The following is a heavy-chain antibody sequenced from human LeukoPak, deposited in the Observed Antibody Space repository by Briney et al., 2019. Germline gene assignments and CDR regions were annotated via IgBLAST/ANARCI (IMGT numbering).Heavy chain of an antibody. CDR1: GYTFTGYY. D-gene: IGHD1-26*01. CDR2: INHNSGGT. V-gene: IGHV1-2*02. J-gene: IGHJ4*02. Sequence: ASVKVSCKASGYTFTGYYMHWVRQAPGQGLEWMGWINHNSGGTNYAQKFQGRVTMTRDTSISTAYMELSRLRSDDTAVYYCARDLGGGATAVDYWGQGTLVTVSS. CDR3: ARDLGGGATAVDY.